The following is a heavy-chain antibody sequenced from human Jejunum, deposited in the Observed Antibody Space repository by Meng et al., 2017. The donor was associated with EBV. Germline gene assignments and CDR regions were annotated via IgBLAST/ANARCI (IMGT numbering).Heavy chain of an antibody. Sequence: QVQLQWSGPGLVKPSGTLSLTCGVSGDSIISTDTWWSWVRQPPGKGLEWIGEIFHAGNTNYNPSLKSQVTMSVDTSKNQFSLNLSSVTAADSAVYYCARGSHYTWDVWGQGTLVTASS. CDR3: ARGSHYTWDV. CDR1: GDSIISTDTW. V-gene: IGHV4-4*02. CDR2: IFHAGNT. J-gene: IGHJ4*02. D-gene: IGHD3-16*01.